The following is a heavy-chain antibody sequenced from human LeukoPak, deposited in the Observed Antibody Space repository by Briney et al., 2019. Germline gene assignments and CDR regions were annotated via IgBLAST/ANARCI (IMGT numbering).Heavy chain of an antibody. CDR3: ARDQRDYDFWSGYYTHFDY. CDR2: ISAYNGNT. J-gene: IGHJ4*02. CDR1: GYTFTSYG. V-gene: IGHV1-18*01. D-gene: IGHD3-3*01. Sequence: GASVEVSCKASGYTFTSYGISWVRQAPGQGLEWMGWISAYNGNTNYAQKLQGRVTMTTDTSTSTAYMELRSLRSDDTAVYYCARDQRDYDFWSGYYTHFDYWGQGTLVTVSS.